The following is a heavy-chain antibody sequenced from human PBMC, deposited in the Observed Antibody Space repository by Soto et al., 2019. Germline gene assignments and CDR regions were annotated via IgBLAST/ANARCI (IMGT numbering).Heavy chain of an antibody. CDR2: ISGSGYST. J-gene: IGHJ3*02. CDR1: GFTFSSYA. Sequence: LRLSCAASGFTFSSYAMSWVRQAPGKGLEWVSAISGSGYSTYYADSVKGRFTISRDNSKNTLYLQMNSLRAEDTAVYYCAKGDYDFWSGYYRYAFDIWGQGTMVTVS. V-gene: IGHV3-23*01. CDR3: AKGDYDFWSGYYRYAFDI. D-gene: IGHD3-3*01.